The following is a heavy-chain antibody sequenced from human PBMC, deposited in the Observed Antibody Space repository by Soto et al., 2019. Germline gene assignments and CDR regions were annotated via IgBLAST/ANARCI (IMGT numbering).Heavy chain of an antibody. CDR3: ARKDIVASMDV. CDR1: GGSISSYY. CDR2: IYYSGST. Sequence: SETLSLTCTVSGGSISSYYLSWIRQPPGKGLEWIGYIYYSGSTNYNPSLKSRVTISVDTSKNQFSLKLSSVTAADTAVYYCARKDIVASMDVWGQGTTVTVSS. J-gene: IGHJ6*02. V-gene: IGHV4-59*01. D-gene: IGHD5-12*01.